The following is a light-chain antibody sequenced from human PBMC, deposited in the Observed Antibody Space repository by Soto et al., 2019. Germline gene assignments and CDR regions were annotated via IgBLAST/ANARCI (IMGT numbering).Light chain of an antibody. CDR2: GAS. J-gene: IGKJ1*01. V-gene: IGKV3-20*01. Sequence: EIVLTQSPCTLSLSPGDRATLSCRASQSISNNYLAWYQQKPGQAPRLLIYGASSGATGIPDRLSGSGSGTDFTLTISRVEPDDIAVYYCQQYGSSPQTFGQGTKVEIK. CDR3: QQYGSSPQT. CDR1: QSISNNY.